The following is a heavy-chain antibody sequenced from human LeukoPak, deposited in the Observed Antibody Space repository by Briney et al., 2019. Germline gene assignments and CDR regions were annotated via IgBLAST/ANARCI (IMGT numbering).Heavy chain of an antibody. CDR3: ARDGTAYYDSWSGYLENYYYYYYMDV. CDR1: GFTFSSYG. D-gene: IGHD3-3*01. CDR2: ISSSSSYI. Sequence: GRSLRLSCAASGFTFSSYGMHWVRQAPGKGLEWVSSISSSSSYIYYADSVKGRFTISRDNAKNSLYLQMNSLRAEDTAVYYCARDGTAYYDSWSGYLENYYYYYYMDVWGKGTTVTVSS. V-gene: IGHV3-21*01. J-gene: IGHJ6*03.